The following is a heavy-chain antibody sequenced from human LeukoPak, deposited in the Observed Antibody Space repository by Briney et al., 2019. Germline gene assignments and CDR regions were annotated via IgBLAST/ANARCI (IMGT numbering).Heavy chain of an antibody. V-gene: IGHV3-15*01. J-gene: IGHJ4*02. CDR2: IKSKPAGETT. CDR1: GFTFSNAW. CDR3: TTCGGDCFFNY. Sequence: GGSLRLSCAASGFTFSNAWMNWVRQTPGKGLEWVARIKSKPAGETTTYAAPVKGRFTISRDDSRNTLYLQMNSLKTEDTAVYYCTTCGGDCFFNYWGQGTLVTVSS. D-gene: IGHD2-21*02.